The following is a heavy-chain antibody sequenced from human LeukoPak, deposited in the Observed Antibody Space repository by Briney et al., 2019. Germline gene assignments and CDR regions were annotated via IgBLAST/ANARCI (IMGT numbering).Heavy chain of an antibody. D-gene: IGHD4-17*01. CDR3: ARDSHDYGDYVID. CDR1: GGSISSSSYY. J-gene: IGHJ4*02. Sequence: PSETLSLTCTVSGGSISSSSYYWGWIRQPPGKGLEWIGSIYYSGSTYYNPSLKSRVTISVDTSKNQFSLKLSSVTAADTAVYYCARDSHDYGDYVIDWGQGTLVTVSS. CDR2: IYYSGST. V-gene: IGHV4-39*07.